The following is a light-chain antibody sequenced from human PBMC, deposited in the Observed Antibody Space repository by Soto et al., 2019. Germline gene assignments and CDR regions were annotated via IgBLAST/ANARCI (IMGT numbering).Light chain of an antibody. V-gene: IGKV1-6*01. CDR3: QQYNNWPHTWT. CDR2: DGS. J-gene: IGKJ1*01. CDR1: QDIRND. Sequence: AIQMTQSPSSLSASVGDRVTITCRASQDIRNDLGWYQQKPGKAPKLLIYDGSKLQSGVPSRFSGSGSGTEFTLTISSLQSEDFAVYYCQQYNNWPHTWTFGQGTKV.